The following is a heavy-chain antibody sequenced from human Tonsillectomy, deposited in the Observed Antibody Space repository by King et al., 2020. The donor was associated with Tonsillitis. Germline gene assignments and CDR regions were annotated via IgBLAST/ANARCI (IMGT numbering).Heavy chain of an antibody. CDR3: ATEPQGGAAAGTAFDI. CDR2: ISSSGSVT. CDR1: GFSFSNYD. V-gene: IGHV3-48*02. D-gene: IGHD6-13*01. J-gene: IGHJ3*02. Sequence: VQLVESGGGLVQPGGSLRLSCVASGFSFSNYDMNWVRQAPGTGLEWISFISSSGSVTYYGGSVKGRFTISRDNARNSLYLQMNSLRDGDTAVYYCATEPQGGAAAGTAFDIWGQGTMVTVSS.